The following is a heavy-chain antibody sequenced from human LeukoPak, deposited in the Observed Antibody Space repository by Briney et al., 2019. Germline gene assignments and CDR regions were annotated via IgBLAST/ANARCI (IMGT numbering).Heavy chain of an antibody. Sequence: ASVKVSCKASGYTFTGYYMHWVRQAPGQGLEWMGWINLNSGGTNYAQKFQGRVTMTRDTSISTAYMELSRLRSDDTAVYYCARGIAAAAPFDYWGQGTLVTVSS. CDR3: ARGIAAAAPFDY. J-gene: IGHJ4*02. D-gene: IGHD6-13*01. V-gene: IGHV1-2*02. CDR1: GYTFTGYY. CDR2: INLNSGGT.